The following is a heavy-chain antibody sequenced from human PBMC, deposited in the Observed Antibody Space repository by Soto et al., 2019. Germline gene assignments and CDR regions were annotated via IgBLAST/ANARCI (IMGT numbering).Heavy chain of an antibody. J-gene: IGHJ4*02. D-gene: IGHD3-22*01. CDR3: ARHGESHYLSSGYHYALDY. CDR1: GYIFRNNW. V-gene: IGHV5-10-1*01. CDR2: IDLTDSYT. Sequence: PGESLKISCKGSGYIFRNNWITWVRQMPGKGLEWVGRIDLTDSYTSYSPSFQGHVSFSADKSINTTYLHFSSLRASDTAVYYCARHGESHYLSSGYHYALDYWGQGTPVTVSS.